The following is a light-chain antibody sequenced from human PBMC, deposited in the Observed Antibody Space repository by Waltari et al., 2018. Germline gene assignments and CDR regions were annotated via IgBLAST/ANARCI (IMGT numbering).Light chain of an antibody. CDR2: QDS. V-gene: IGLV3-1*01. Sequence: SYELTQPPSVAVSPGQTASITCSGDKLGEKYACWYQQKPGQSAVLVIDQDSKRPSGIPERVSGSNSGNTATLTISGTHAMDDADYYGQALDSSTVFGGGTNLTVL. J-gene: IGLJ2*01. CDR1: KLGEKY. CDR3: QALDSSTV.